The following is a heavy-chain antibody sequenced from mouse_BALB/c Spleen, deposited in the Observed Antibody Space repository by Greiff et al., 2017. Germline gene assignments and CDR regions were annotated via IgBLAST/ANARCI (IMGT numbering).Heavy chain of an antibody. Sequence: EVQLQQSGAELVKPGASVKLSCTASGFNIKDTYMHWVKQRPEQGLEWIGRIDPANGNTKYDPKFQGKATITADTSSNTAYLQLSSLTSEDTAVYYCAREDDGHPYAMDYWGQGTSVTVSS. V-gene: IGHV14-3*02. J-gene: IGHJ4*01. CDR2: IDPANGNT. CDR1: GFNIKDTY. CDR3: AREDDGHPYAMDY. D-gene: IGHD2-3*01.